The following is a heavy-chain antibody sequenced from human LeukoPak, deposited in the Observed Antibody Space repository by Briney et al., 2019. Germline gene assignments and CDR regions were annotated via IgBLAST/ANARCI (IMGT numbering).Heavy chain of an antibody. V-gene: IGHV3-48*03. J-gene: IGHJ4*02. CDR1: GFTFSSYE. D-gene: IGHD2-15*01. Sequence: GGSLRLSCAASGFTFSSYEMNWVRQAPGKGLEWVSYISSSGSTIYYADSVKGRFTISRDNAKNSLYLQMNSLRAEDTAVYYCARSPLEIYCSGGSCWDDYWGQGTLVTVSS. CDR3: ARSPLEIYCSGGSCWDDY. CDR2: ISSSGSTI.